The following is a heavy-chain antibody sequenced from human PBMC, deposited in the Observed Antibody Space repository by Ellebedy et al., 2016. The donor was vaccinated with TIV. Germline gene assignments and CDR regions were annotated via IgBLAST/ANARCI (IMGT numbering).Heavy chain of an antibody. CDR2: IYWDDDK. CDR1: GFSLSTSGVG. J-gene: IGHJ6*02. CDR3: ARTPFLRGVHYRPTGSAYYYGMDV. V-gene: IGHV2-5*02. Sequence: SGPTLVXPTQTLTLTCTFSGFSLSTSGVGVGWIRQPPGKALEWLALIYWDDDKRYSPSLKSRLTITKDTSKNQVVLTMTNMDPVDTATYYCARTPFLRGVHYRPTGSAYYYGMDVWGQGTTVTVSS. D-gene: IGHD3-10*01.